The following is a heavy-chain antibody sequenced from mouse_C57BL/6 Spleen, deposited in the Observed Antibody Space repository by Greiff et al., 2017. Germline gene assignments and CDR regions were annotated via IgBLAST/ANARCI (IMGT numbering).Heavy chain of an antibody. CDR1: GYTFTSYW. CDR2: IDPSDSYT. Sequence: QVQLKESGAELVKPGASVKLSCKASGYTFTSYWMQWVKQRPGQGLEWIGEIDPSDSYTNYNQKFKGKATLTVDTSSSTAYMQLSSLTSEDSAVYYCARLLDAMDYWGQGTSVTVSS. J-gene: IGHJ4*01. V-gene: IGHV1-50*01. CDR3: ARLLDAMDY.